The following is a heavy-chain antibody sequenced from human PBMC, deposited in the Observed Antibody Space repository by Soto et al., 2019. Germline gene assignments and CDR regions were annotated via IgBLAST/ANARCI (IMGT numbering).Heavy chain of an antibody. V-gene: IGHV4-59*01. Sequence: SETLSLTCTVSGGSISSYYWSWIRQPPGKGLEWIGYIYYSGSTNYNPSLKSRVTISVDTLFLQMNSLKIEDTALYYCIRDPYGSTWGQGTLVTVSS. D-gene: IGHD3-10*01. J-gene: IGHJ5*02. CDR1: GGSISSYY. CDR3: YGST. CDR2: IYYSGST.